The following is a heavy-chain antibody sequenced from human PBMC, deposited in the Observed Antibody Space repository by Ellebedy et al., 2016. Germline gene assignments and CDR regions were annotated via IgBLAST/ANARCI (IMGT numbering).Heavy chain of an antibody. Sequence: GESLKISXAASGFTFSHAWMSWVRQTPGKGLEWVGRIKSETDGGTTDYAVPVKDRFTISRDDSKNTLFLQMNSLTTEDSAMYYCVTDPRWEQRGGDFDYWGHWGPGTLVTVSS. CDR3: VTDPRWEQRGGDFDYWGH. V-gene: IGHV3-15*01. CDR1: GFTFSHAW. D-gene: IGHD1-26*01. J-gene: IGHJ4*02. CDR2: IKSETDGGTT.